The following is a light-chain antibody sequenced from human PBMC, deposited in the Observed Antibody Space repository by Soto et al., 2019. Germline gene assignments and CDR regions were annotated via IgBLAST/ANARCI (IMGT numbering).Light chain of an antibody. CDR1: QSINNDY. Sequence: EIVLTQSPGTLSLSPGERATLSCRASQSINNDYLAWYQQRPGQSPRLLIYRASSRATGIPDRFSGSGSGTDFTLTISRQEPEDFAVYYCHQYGSSPYTFGQGTKLEIK. CDR3: HQYGSSPYT. V-gene: IGKV3-20*01. J-gene: IGKJ2*01. CDR2: RAS.